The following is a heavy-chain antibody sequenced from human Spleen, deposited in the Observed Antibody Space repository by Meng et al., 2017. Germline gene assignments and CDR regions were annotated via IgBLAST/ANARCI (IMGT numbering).Heavy chain of an antibody. J-gene: IGHJ4*02. CDR2: IYDGGST. CDR3: ARVGSSSWFVAD. Sequence: VQLQESGPGLGEPSGTLSLTCAVSGGSISSSNWWSWVRQSPGKGLEWIGEIYDGGSTNYNPSLKSRVTISVDKSKNQFSLKLSSVTAADTAVYYCARVGSSSWFVADWGQGTLVTVSS. CDR1: GGSISSSNW. D-gene: IGHD6-13*01. V-gene: IGHV4-4*02.